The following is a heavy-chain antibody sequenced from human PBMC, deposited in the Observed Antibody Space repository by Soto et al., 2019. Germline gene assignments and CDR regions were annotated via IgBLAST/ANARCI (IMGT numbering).Heavy chain of an antibody. J-gene: IGHJ4*02. CDR1: GYTFTSYY. D-gene: IGHD3-22*01. CDR3: ASGGEDSSGYHVFYFDY. Sequence: ASVKVSCKASGYTFTSYYMHWVRQAPGQGLEWMGIINPSGGSTSYAQKFQGRVTMTRDTSTSTVYMELSSLRSEDTAVYYCASGGEDSSGYHVFYFDYWGPGTLVTVSS. V-gene: IGHV1-46*01. CDR2: INPSGGST.